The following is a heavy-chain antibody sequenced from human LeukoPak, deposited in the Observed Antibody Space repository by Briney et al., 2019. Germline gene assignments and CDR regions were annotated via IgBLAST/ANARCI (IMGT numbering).Heavy chain of an antibody. J-gene: IGHJ4*02. CDR2: IKPDTGVT. V-gene: IGHV1-2*02. D-gene: IGHD7-27*01. CDR1: VYTFTGHY. Sequence: ASVKASCKASVYTFTGHYMHWVRQAPGKGLEWMGWIKPDTGVTYYAQNFQGRFTMTTDTSISTVYMELSSLRSDDTTVYYCARDNNWGPDYWGQGTLVTVSS. CDR3: ARDNNWGPDY.